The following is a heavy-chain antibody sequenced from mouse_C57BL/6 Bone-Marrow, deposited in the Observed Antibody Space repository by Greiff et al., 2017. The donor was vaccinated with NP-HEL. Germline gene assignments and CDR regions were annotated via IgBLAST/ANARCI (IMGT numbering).Heavy chain of an antibody. CDR1: GYTFTSYW. Sequence: QVQLQQPGAELVKPGASVKLSCKASGYTFTSYWMQWVKQRPGQGLEWIGEIDPSDSYTNYNQKFKGKATLTVDTSSSTAYMQLSSLTSEDSAVYYGARVVYYYGSSYEYFDVWGTGTTVTVSS. D-gene: IGHD1-1*01. V-gene: IGHV1-50*01. CDR3: ARVVYYYGSSYEYFDV. J-gene: IGHJ1*03. CDR2: IDPSDSYT.